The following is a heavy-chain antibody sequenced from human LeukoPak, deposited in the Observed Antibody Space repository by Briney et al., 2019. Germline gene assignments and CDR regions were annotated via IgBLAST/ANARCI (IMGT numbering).Heavy chain of an antibody. V-gene: IGHV3-23*01. Sequence: PGGSLRLSCAASGFTFSSYAMSWVRQAPGKGVEWVSAISGSGGSTYYADSVKGRFTISRDNAKNTLYLQMNSLRAEDTAVYYCARHLNYYLDYWGQGTLVTVSS. J-gene: IGHJ4*02. CDR3: ARHLNYYLDY. CDR2: ISGSGGST. CDR1: GFTFSSYA. D-gene: IGHD3-10*01.